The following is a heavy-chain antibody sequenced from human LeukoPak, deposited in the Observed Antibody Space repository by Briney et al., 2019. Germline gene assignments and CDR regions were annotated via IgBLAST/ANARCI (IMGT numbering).Heavy chain of an antibody. J-gene: IGHJ6*02. CDR1: GGSISSGGYY. CDR2: IYYSGST. V-gene: IGHV4-31*03. CDR3: ARRVPFWGGQYYYYYGMDV. Sequence: PSETLSLTCTVSGGSISSGGYYWSWIRQHPGEGLEWIGYIYYSGSTYYNPSLKSRVTISVDTSKNQFSLKLSSVTAADTAVYYCARRVPFWGGQYYYYYGMDVWGQGTTVTVSS. D-gene: IGHD2/OR15-2a*01.